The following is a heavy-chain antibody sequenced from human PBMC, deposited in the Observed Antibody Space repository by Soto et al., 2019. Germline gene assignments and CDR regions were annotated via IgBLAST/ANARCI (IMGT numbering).Heavy chain of an antibody. D-gene: IGHD4-17*01. V-gene: IGHV3-7*03. CDR1: GFTFSNYW. CDR2: INQGGSEK. J-gene: IGHJ4*02. Sequence: EVQLVESEGGLVQPGGSLRLSCAASGFTFSNYWMSWVRQAPGKGLEWVAKINQGGSEKWSADSVKGRFTISRDNAKNSLYLQLNSLGAEDTAVYYCVKDDGDYSFDYWGQGTLVTVSS. CDR3: VKDDGDYSFDY.